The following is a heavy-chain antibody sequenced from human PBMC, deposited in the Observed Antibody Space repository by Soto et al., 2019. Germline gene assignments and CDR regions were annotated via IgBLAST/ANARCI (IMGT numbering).Heavy chain of an antibody. CDR1: GGSISSSSYY. CDR2: IYYSGST. J-gene: IGHJ4*02. V-gene: IGHV4-39*07. CDR3: ARGKPDYSMTFGELLNPYYFDY. D-gene: IGHD3-10*01. Sequence: SETLSLTCTVSGGSISSSSYYWGWIRQPPGKGLEWIGSIYYSGSTNYNPSLKSRVTISVDTSKNQFSLKLSSVTAADTAVYYCARGKPDYSMTFGELLNPYYFDYWGQGTLVTVSS.